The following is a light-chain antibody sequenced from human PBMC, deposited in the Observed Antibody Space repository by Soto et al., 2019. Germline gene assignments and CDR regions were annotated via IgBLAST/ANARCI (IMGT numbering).Light chain of an antibody. Sequence: EIVLTQSPGTLSLSPGERATLSCRASQSVSSSYVAWYQQKPGHAPRLLIYGASSRATGIPDRFSGSGSGTDFTLTISILEHEYFAVYYCQQYGSSPYTFGQGTKLEIK. CDR3: QQYGSSPYT. J-gene: IGKJ2*01. V-gene: IGKV3-20*01. CDR2: GAS. CDR1: QSVSSSY.